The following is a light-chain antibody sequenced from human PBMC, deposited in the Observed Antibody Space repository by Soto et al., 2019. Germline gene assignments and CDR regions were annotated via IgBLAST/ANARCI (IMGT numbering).Light chain of an antibody. Sequence: IQLTQSPSSLSASVGDRVTIPCRASQGISSYLGWYQQKPGKAPNLLIYDASTLHSGVPSRFSGGGSGTDFTLTISSLQPEDFATYYCQQYYSYPATFGQGTKVDIK. V-gene: IGKV1-9*01. CDR1: QGISSY. CDR2: DAS. J-gene: IGKJ1*01. CDR3: QQYYSYPAT.